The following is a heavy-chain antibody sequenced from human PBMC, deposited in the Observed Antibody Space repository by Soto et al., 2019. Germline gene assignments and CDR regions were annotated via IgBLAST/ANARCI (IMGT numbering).Heavy chain of an antibody. CDR1: GYTFTSYY. D-gene: IGHD3-3*01. Sequence: SVKVSCKASGYTFTSYYMHWVRQAPGQGLEWMGGIIPIFGTANYAQKFQGRVTITADESTSTAYMELSSLRSEDTAVYYCARGMGNYDFWSGYPLYYYYYGMDVWGQGTTVTVSS. CDR3: ARGMGNYDFWSGYPLYYYYYGMDV. J-gene: IGHJ6*02. V-gene: IGHV1-69*13. CDR2: IIPIFGTA.